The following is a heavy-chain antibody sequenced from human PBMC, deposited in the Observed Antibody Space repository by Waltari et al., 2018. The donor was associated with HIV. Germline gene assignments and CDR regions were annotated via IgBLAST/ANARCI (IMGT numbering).Heavy chain of an antibody. CDR1: EFTFNNYW. CDR3: AREALYDSSGYYFDY. D-gene: IGHD3-22*01. Sequence: EVQLVESGGGLVQPGGSLRLSCAASEFTFNNYWMTWGRQAPGKGLEWVANIKQDESEKYYVDSVKGRFTISRDNAKNSLFLQMNSLRAEDTAVYYCAREALYDSSGYYFDYWGQGTLVTVSS. CDR2: IKQDESEK. V-gene: IGHV3-7*01. J-gene: IGHJ4*02.